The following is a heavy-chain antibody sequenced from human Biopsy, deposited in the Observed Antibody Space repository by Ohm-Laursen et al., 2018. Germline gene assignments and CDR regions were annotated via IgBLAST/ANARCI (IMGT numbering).Heavy chain of an antibody. D-gene: IGHD3-3*01. V-gene: IGHV3-23*01. CDR2: INGGGGST. J-gene: IGHJ5*02. CDR1: GSTFSGHA. Sequence: SLRLSCAASGSTFSGHAMSWVRQAPGKGLECVSIINGGGGSTWYSDPVKGRFTISRDNSKNTLYLQMNSLRAEDTAMYYCARDLYDFCGGCPFDPWGQGTLVTVSP. CDR3: ARDLYDFCGGCPFDP.